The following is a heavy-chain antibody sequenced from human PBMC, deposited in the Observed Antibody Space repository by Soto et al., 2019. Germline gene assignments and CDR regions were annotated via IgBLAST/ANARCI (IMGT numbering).Heavy chain of an antibody. CDR2: ISSNGGST. V-gene: IGHV3-64D*08. J-gene: IGHJ6*02. Sequence: GGSLRLSCSASGFTFSSYAMHWVRQAPGKGLEYVSAISSNGGSTYYADSVKGRFTISRDNSKNTLYLQMSSLRAEDTAVYYCVLGGAARINYYYYYGMDVWGQGTTVTVSS. CDR1: GFTFSSYA. D-gene: IGHD3-16*01. CDR3: VLGGAARINYYYYYGMDV.